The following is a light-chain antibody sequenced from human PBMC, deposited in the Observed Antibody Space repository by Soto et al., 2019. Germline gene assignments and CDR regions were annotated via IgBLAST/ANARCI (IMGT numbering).Light chain of an antibody. Sequence: QSVLTQPASVSGSPGQSITISCTGTSSDVGGYNYVSWYQQHPGKAPKLMIYDVSNRPSGVSNRFSGSKSGNTASLTISGVQAEDEADYYCSSYTSSSTRVFGTGTKLTVL. CDR1: SSDVGGYNY. CDR2: DVS. V-gene: IGLV2-14*01. J-gene: IGLJ1*01. CDR3: SSYTSSSTRV.